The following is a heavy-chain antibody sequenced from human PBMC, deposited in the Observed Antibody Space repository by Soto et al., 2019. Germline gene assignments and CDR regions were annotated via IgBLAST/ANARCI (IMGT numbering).Heavy chain of an antibody. Sequence: QITLKESGPTRVRPTQTLTLTCTFSGFSLSTGGVGVGWIRQPPGKALERLALIYWDDDKRYSPSLKSRLTITKDTSGNQGVLTMTDMDPVDTATYYCAHRVGLQGNWNGGYFDFWGQGALVTVSS. J-gene: IGHJ4*02. V-gene: IGHV2-5*02. CDR2: IYWDDDK. CDR3: AHRVGLQGNWNGGYFDF. CDR1: GFSLSTGGVG. D-gene: IGHD1-1*01.